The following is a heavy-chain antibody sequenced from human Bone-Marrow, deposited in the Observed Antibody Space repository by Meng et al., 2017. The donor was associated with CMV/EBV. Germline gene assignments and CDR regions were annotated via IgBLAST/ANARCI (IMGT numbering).Heavy chain of an antibody. CDR2: TYYRSKWYN. J-gene: IGHJ4*02. V-gene: IGHV6-1*01. D-gene: IGHD6-6*01. Sequence: SETLSLTCAISGDSVSSNSAAWNWIRQSPSRGLEWLGRTYYRSKWYNDYAVSVKSRITINPDTSKNQFSLQLNSVTPEDTAVYYCAKPYSSSINRYFDYWGQGTLVTVSS. CDR1: GDSVSSNSAA. CDR3: AKPYSSSINRYFDY.